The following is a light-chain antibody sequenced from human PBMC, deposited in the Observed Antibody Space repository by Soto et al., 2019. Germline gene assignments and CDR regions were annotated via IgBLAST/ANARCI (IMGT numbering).Light chain of an antibody. V-gene: IGKV3D-15*01. CDR2: DTS. CDR3: QQYNNWPWIT. J-gene: IGKJ5*01. Sequence: EIVLTQSPDTVSWCPGERATLCCRASHSVPNSRLAWYQQKPGQAPSLVISDTSIRATGIPARFSGSGSGTESTLTISSLQSEDFAVYYCQQYNNWPWITFGQGTRLEIK. CDR1: HSVPNSR.